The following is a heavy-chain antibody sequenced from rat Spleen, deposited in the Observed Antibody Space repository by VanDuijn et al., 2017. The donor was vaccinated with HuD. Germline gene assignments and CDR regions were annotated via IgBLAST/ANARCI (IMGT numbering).Heavy chain of an antibody. CDR2: IKAKSNNYAT. J-gene: IGHJ3*01. Sequence: EVQLVETGGSLVQPGKSLKLTCATSGFTFSNAWMHWVRQSPEKQLEWVAQIKAKSNNYATYYAESVKGRFTISRDDSKSSVYLQMNSLKEEDTAIYYCTCDYDGYSPLAYWGQGTLVTVSS. CDR1: GFTFSNAW. V-gene: IGHV6-8*01. D-gene: IGHD1-12*03. CDR3: TCDYDGYSPLAY.